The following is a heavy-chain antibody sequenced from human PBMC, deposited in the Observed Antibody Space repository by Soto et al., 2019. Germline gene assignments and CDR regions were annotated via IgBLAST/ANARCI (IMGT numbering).Heavy chain of an antibody. V-gene: IGHV1-18*04. D-gene: IGHD5-12*01. J-gene: IGHJ5*02. CDR1: GYTFTSYG. CDR3: ARGPYRNTYNWFDS. Sequence: ASVKVSCKASGYTFTSYGISWVRQAPGQGLEWMGWINTYNGNTNYAQKLQGRVTMTTDTSTSTAYMELRSLRSDDTAVYYCARGPYRNTYNWFDSWGQGTLVTVSS. CDR2: INTYNGNT.